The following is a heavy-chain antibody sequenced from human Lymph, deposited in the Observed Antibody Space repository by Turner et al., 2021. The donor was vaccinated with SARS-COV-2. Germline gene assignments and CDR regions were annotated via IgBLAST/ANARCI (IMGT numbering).Heavy chain of an antibody. V-gene: IGHV3-23*01. Sequence: EVQLLESGGGLVQPGGSLRLSCAAPGFTFSSYAMSWVRQAPGKGLEWDSVIMGSGGSTYDADSVKGRSTISRDNSKNTLYLQMNSRRGEDTAVYYCAKGGGWGYQLGVYFDYWGQGTLVTVSS. D-gene: IGHD2-2*01. CDR1: GFTFSSYA. CDR2: IMGSGGST. CDR3: AKGGGWGYQLGVYFDY. J-gene: IGHJ4*02.